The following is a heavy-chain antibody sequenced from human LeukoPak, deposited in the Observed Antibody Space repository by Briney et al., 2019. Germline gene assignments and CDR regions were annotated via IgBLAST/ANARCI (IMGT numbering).Heavy chain of an antibody. CDR2: INIGGTNT. CDR3: ATDGAGFDS. CDR1: GFTFNDYY. J-gene: IGHJ5*01. V-gene: IGHV3-11*01. Sequence: GGSLRLSCAASGFTFNDYYMSWNRQAPGKGLEWLSYINIGGTNTHYADSVKGRFTISRDNAKKSLYLEMNNLRAEDTAVYYCATDGAGFDSWGQGVLVSVSS.